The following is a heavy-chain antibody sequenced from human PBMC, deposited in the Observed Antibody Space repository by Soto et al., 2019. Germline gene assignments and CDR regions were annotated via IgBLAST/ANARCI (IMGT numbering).Heavy chain of an antibody. CDR1: GFTFNNFW. CDR3: VRDIR. CDR2: INSDGTTT. Sequence: EVQLVESGGGLVQPGGSLRLSCLASGFTFNNFWMYWVRQTPEKGLVWALGINSDGTTTIYADSVKGRFTISRDNAKNTLYLQMNSLTVEDTAIYYCVRDIRWGQGTLVTVSS. V-gene: IGHV3-74*01. J-gene: IGHJ4*02.